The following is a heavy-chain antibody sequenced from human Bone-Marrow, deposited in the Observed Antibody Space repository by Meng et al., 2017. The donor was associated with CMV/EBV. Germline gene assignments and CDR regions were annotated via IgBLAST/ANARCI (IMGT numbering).Heavy chain of an antibody. CDR1: GGTFSSYA. D-gene: IGHD3-3*01. CDR3: ASCPPVTILGVVIIRDCYYGMDV. CDR2: INPNSGGT. J-gene: IGHJ6*02. V-gene: IGHV1-2*02. Sequence: ASVKVSCKASGGTFSSYAISWVRQAPGQGLEWMGWINPNSGGTNYAQKFQGRVTMTRDTSISTAYMELSRLRSDDTAVYYCASCPPVTILGVVIIRDCYYGMDVWGQGTTVTVSS.